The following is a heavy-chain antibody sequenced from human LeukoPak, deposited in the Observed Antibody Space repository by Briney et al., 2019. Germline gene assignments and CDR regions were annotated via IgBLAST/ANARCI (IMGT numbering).Heavy chain of an antibody. CDR3: ARGTVFRAFDL. V-gene: IGHV3-53*04. J-gene: IGHJ3*01. Sequence: GGSLRLSCAASGFNVSSNYMSWVRQAPGKGLEWVSVIYSGGYTYYADSVKGRFTIARHDSKSTVNLQMNSLRAEDTAVYFCARGTVFRAFDLWGQGTMVTVSS. CDR1: GFNVSSNY. CDR2: IYSGGYT. D-gene: IGHD4-17*01.